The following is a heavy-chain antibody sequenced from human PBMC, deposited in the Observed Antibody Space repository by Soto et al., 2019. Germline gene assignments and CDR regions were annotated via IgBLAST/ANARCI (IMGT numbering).Heavy chain of an antibody. V-gene: IGHV5-51*01. CDR3: ARLKVYGGKRRIASDAFDI. CDR1: GYSFTSYW. Sequence: GESLKISCKGSGYSFTSYWIGWVRQMPGKGLEWMGIIYPGDSDTRYSPSFQGPVTISADKSISTAYLQWSSLKASDTAMYYCARLKVYGGKRRIASDAFDIWGQGTMVTVSS. CDR2: IYPGDSDT. D-gene: IGHD4-17*01. J-gene: IGHJ3*02.